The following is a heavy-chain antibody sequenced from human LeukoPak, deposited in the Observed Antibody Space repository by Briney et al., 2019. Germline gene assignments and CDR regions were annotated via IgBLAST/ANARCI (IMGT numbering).Heavy chain of an antibody. CDR1: GGTFSSYA. CDR3: VGDFWSGYYRDW. J-gene: IGHJ4*02. D-gene: IGHD3-3*01. CDR2: IIPIFGTA. Sequence: ASVKVSFMASGGTFSSYAISWVRQAPGQGLEWMGRIIPIFGTANYAQKFQGRVTITADKSTSTAYMELSSLRSEDTAVYYCVGDFWSGYYRDWWGQGTLATVSS. V-gene: IGHV1-69*06.